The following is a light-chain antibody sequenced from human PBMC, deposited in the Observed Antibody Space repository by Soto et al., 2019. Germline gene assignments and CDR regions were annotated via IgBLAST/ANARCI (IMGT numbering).Light chain of an antibody. J-gene: IGKJ5*01. CDR3: QQYYSSTIT. Sequence: DVVITQSPDSLAVSLFESGTINCRSIRMFLYTSNNKKYLAWYQQKPGQPPKLLIKWASTREAGVPDRFSGSGSETDFTLTISSLQAEDVAVYYCQQYYSSTITFGQGTRLEIK. V-gene: IGKV4-1*01. CDR1: RMFLYTSNNKKY. CDR2: WAS.